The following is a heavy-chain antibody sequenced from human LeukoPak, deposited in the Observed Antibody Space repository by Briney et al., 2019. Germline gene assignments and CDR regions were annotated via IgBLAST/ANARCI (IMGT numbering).Heavy chain of an antibody. Sequence: GGSLRLSCAASGFTFSSYGMHWVRQAPGKGLEWVAVIWYDGTNKYYADSVKGRFTISRDNSKITLYLQMNSLRAEDTAVYYCARIGGDRHPIEYWGQGTLVTVSS. CDR2: IWYDGTNK. CDR1: GFTFSSYG. CDR3: ARIGGDRHPIEY. V-gene: IGHV3-33*01. J-gene: IGHJ4*02. D-gene: IGHD2-21*02.